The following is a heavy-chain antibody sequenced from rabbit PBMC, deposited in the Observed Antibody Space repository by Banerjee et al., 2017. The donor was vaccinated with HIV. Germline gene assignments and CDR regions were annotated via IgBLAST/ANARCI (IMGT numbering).Heavy chain of an antibody. CDR2: INTGSSGNT. Sequence: QSLEESGGDLVKPGASLTLTCTASGFDFSSNTMCWVRQAPGKGLEWIGCINTGSSGNTYYASWAKGRFTISKTSSTTVTLQMTSLTAADTATYFCARDLAGVIGWNFNLWGPGTLVTVS. CDR1: GFDFSSNT. CDR3: ARDLAGVIGWNFNL. J-gene: IGHJ4*01. V-gene: IGHV1S40*01. D-gene: IGHD4-1*01.